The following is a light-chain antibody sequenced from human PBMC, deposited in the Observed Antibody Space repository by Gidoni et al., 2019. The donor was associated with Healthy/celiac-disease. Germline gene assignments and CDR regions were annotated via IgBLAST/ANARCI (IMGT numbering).Light chain of an antibody. CDR2: DAS. J-gene: IGKJ1*01. CDR1: QDISNY. V-gene: IGKV1-33*01. Sequence: ENQINQSPSSLSASVGDRVTITCQASQDISNYLDWYQQKPGKAPKLLIYDASNLESGVPSRFSGSGSGTDFTFTISSLQPDDIATYYCQQYDNLPWTFGQGTKVEIK. CDR3: QQYDNLPWT.